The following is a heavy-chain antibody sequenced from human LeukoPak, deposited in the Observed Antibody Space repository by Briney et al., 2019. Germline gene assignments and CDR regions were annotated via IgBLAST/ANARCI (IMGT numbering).Heavy chain of an antibody. D-gene: IGHD5-24*01. Sequence: ASVKVSCKASGYTFTTYGITWMRQAPGQGLEWMGWISAYNGNTNSAQKLQGRVTITTDTSTTTVYMELRSLTSDDTAVYYCARESRDNYFDYWGQGTLVTVSS. CDR2: ISAYNGNT. V-gene: IGHV1-18*01. J-gene: IGHJ4*02. CDR3: ARESRDNYFDY. CDR1: GYTFTTYG.